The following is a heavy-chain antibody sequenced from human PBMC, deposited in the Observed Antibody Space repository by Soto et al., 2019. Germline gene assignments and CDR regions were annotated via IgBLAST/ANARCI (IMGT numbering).Heavy chain of an antibody. CDR1: GHTFTGYY. J-gene: IGHJ5*02. D-gene: IGHD2-15*01. CDR3: AREYCSSGSCSNWFDP. Sequence: ASVKVSCKASGHTFTGYYMHWVRQAPGQGLEWMGWINPNSGGTNYAQKFQGRVTMTRDTSISTAYMELSRLRSDDTAVYYCAREYCSSGSCSNWFDPWGQGTLVTVSS. CDR2: INPNSGGT. V-gene: IGHV1-2*02.